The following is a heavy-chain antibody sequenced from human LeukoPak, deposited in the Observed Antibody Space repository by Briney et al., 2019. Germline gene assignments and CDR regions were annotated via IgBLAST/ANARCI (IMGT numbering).Heavy chain of an antibody. CDR1: GGSISSYY. D-gene: IGHD3-22*01. V-gene: IGHV4-59*01. CDR3: ARGKDYYDSSGNFDY. J-gene: IGHJ4*02. CDR2: IYYSGST. Sequence: SETLSLTCTVSGGSISSYYWSWIRQPPGKELEYIGYIYYSGSTNYNPSLKSRVTISVDTSKNQFSLKLSSVTAADTAVYYCARGKDYYDSSGNFDYWGQGTLVTVSS.